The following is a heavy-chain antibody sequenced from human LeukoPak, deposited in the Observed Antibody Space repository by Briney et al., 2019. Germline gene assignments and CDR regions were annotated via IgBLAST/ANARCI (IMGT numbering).Heavy chain of an antibody. CDR2: IYHSGSP. Sequence: PSETLSLTCAVSGGSISSNNWWGWVRQPPGKGLEWIGEIYHSGSPNYNPSLKSRVTISVNKSRNHFSLNLSSVTAADTAVYYCARVNINNWHSCDYWGQGTLVTVSS. CDR1: GGSISSNNW. D-gene: IGHD1-1*01. CDR3: ARVNINNWHSCDY. J-gene: IGHJ4*02. V-gene: IGHV4-4*02.